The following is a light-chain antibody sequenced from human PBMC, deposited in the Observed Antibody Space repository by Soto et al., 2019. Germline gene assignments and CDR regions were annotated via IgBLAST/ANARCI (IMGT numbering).Light chain of an antibody. CDR1: SSDVGGYNS. V-gene: IGLV2-14*01. CDR3: SSYTTGGSYV. Sequence: QSVLTQPASVSGSARLSIAISCTGTSSDVGGYNSVSWYQQHPGKAPKLMIYDVSNRPSGVSNRFSGSKSGNTASLTISGLQAEDEGDYYCSSYTTGGSYVFGTGTKLTVL. J-gene: IGLJ1*01. CDR2: DVS.